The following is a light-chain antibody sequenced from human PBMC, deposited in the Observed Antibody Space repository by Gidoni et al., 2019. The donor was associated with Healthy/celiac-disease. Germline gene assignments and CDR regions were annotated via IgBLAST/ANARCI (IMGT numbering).Light chain of an antibody. CDR3: QQYNSYSWT. CDR2: KAS. J-gene: IGKJ1*01. Sequence: DIQMTQSPSTRSASVGDRVTITCRASPSISSWLAWYQQKPGKAPKLLIYKASSLESGVPARFSGSGSGTEFTLTISSLQPDDFATYYCQQYNSYSWTFGQGTKVEIK. CDR1: PSISSW. V-gene: IGKV1-5*03.